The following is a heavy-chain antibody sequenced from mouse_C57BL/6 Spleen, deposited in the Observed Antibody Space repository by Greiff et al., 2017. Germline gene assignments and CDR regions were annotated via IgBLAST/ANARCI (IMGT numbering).Heavy chain of an antibody. D-gene: IGHD2-4*01. V-gene: IGHV2-2*01. CDR1: GFSLTSYG. CDR3: ARNGDYDEYAMDY. Sequence: QVQLQQSGPGLVQPSPSLSITCTVSGFSLTSYGVHWVRQSPGKGLEWLGVIWSGGSTDYNAAFISRLSISKDNSKSQVFFKMNSLQADDTAIYYCARNGDYDEYAMDYWGQGTSVTVSS. J-gene: IGHJ4*01. CDR2: IWSGGST.